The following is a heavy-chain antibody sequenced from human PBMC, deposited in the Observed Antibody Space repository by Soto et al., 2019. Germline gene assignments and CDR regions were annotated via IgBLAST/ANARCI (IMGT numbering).Heavy chain of an antibody. CDR1: VFTFNNYG. J-gene: IGHJ3*01. CDR2: ISNDGSDK. CDR3: AKDQGIAASHGID. V-gene: IGHV3-30*18. Sequence: PGGSLRLSCAASVFTFNNYGMHWVRQAPGKGLEWVATISNDGSDKYYADSVKGRLTISRDNSKNTVYLQMNSLRAEDTAVYYCAKDQGIAASHGIDWGQGTMVTVSS. D-gene: IGHD6-13*01.